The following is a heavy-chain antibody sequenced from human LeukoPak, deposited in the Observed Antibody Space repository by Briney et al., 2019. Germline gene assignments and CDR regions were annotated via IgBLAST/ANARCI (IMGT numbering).Heavy chain of an antibody. J-gene: IGHJ4*02. Sequence: GSSVKVSCNASGGTFSSYVISWVRQAPGKGLEWMGGFDPEDGETIYAQKFQGRVTMTEDTSTDTAYMELSSLRSEDTAVYYCATGLGSGSYYTPLFDYWGQGTLVTASS. V-gene: IGHV1-24*01. CDR3: ATGLGSGSYYTPLFDY. D-gene: IGHD3-10*01. CDR1: GGTFSSYV. CDR2: FDPEDGET.